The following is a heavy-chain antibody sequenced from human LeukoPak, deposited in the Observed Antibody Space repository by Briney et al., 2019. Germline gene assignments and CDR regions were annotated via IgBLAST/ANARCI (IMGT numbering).Heavy chain of an antibody. J-gene: IGHJ4*02. Sequence: SETLSLTCTVSGGPISRNSYYWGWLRQSPGRGREWVAIFSYLPTTFQPPSLKSRLTISVAPSHNQFSLNLKSVTAADTAVYFCATGRSPKAPFDYWGQGTLVTVSS. CDR2: FSYLPTT. CDR1: GGPISRNSYY. CDR3: ATGRSPKAPFDY. V-gene: IGHV4-39*01.